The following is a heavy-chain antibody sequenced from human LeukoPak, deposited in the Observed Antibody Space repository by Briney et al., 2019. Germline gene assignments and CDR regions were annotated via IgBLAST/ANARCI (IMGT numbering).Heavy chain of an antibody. CDR2: IKQDGSEK. CDR1: GFTFSSNW. J-gene: IGHJ4*02. D-gene: IGHD5-24*01. V-gene: IGHV3-7*01. CDR3: ARVARVGGGYGYNSGLFDY. Sequence: GGTLRLSCAVSGFTFSSNWMSWVRQAPGKGLEWVANIKQDGSEKYYVDSMKGRFTISRDNAKNSLYLQMNSLRAEDTAVYYCARVARVGGGYGYNSGLFDYWGQGTLVTVSS.